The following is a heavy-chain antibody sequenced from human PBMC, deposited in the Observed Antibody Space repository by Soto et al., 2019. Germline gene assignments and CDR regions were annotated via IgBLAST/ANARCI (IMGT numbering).Heavy chain of an antibody. CDR3: ARDYGDYVKGGMDV. J-gene: IGHJ6*02. CDR2: IYYSGST. CDR1: GGSISSSSYY. V-gene: IGHV4-39*01. Sequence: SETLSLTCTVSGGSISSSSYYWVWIRQPPGKGLEWIGSIYYSGSTYYNPSLKSRVTISVDTSKNQFSLKLSSVTAADTAVYYCARDYGDYVKGGMDVWGQGTTVTVSS. D-gene: IGHD4-17*01.